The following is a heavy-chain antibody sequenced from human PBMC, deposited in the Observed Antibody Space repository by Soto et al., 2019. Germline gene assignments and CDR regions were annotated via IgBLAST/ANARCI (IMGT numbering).Heavy chain of an antibody. CDR3: ARDRGYYDSSGYYYYGMDV. V-gene: IGHV3-48*01. CDR1: GFTFSSYS. D-gene: IGHD3-22*01. J-gene: IGHJ6*02. Sequence: GGSLRLSCAASGFTFSSYSMNWVRQAPGKGLEWVSYISSSSSTIYYADSVKGRFTISRDNAKNSLYLQMNSLRAEDTAVYYCARDRGYYDSSGYYYYGMDVWGQGTTVTVSS. CDR2: ISSSSSTI.